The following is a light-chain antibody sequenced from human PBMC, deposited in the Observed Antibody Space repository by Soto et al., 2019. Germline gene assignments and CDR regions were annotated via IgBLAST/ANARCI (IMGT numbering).Light chain of an antibody. CDR2: EGS. J-gene: IGLJ2*01. CDR1: SSDVGSYNL. CDR3: CSYAGSSTLV. V-gene: IGLV2-23*01. Sequence: QSALTQPASVSGSPGQSITISCTGTSSDVGSYNLVSWYQQHPGKAPKHMIYEGSKRPSGVSNRFSGSTSGNTASLTISGLQAEDEADYHCCSYAGSSTLVFGGGTKVTVL.